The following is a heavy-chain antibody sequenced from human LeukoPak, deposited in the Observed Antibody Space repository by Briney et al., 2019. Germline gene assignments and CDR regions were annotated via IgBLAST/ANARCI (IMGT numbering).Heavy chain of an antibody. J-gene: IGHJ3*02. CDR3: ARSDRYYYDSSGYLHAFDI. CDR2: IYYSGST. V-gene: IGHV4-59*08. CDR1: GGSISSYY. D-gene: IGHD3-22*01. Sequence: PSETLSLTCTVSGGSISSYYWSWIRQPPGKGLEWIGYIYYSGSTNYNPSLKSRVTISVDTSKNQFSLKLSSVTAADTAVYYCARSDRYYYDSSGYLHAFDIWGQGTMVTVSS.